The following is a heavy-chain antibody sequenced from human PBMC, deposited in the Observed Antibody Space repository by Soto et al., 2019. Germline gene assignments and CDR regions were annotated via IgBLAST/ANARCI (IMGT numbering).Heavy chain of an antibody. V-gene: IGHV1-8*01. Sequence: QVQLVQSGAEVKKPGASVKVSCKASGYTFTSYDINWVRQATGQGLEWMGWMNPNSGNTGYVQKFQGRVTMTRNTSISTAYMELSSLRSEDTAVYYCARGPTYGSGSYYNVHRRYNRFDPWGQGTLVTVSS. D-gene: IGHD3-10*01. CDR2: MNPNSGNT. J-gene: IGHJ5*02. CDR3: ARGPTYGSGSYYNVHRRYNRFDP. CDR1: GYTFTSYD.